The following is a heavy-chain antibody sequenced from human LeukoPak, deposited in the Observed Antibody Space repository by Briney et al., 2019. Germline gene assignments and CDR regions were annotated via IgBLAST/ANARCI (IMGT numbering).Heavy chain of an antibody. J-gene: IGHJ3*02. CDR2: ISSSSSYI. V-gene: IGHV3-21*01. CDR1: GFTFSSYS. Sequence: GGSLRLSCAASGFTFSSYSMNWVRQAPGKGLEWVSSISSSSSYIYYADSVKGRFIISRDNAKNSLYLQMNSLRAEDTAVYYCAREIAADDDAFDIWGQGTMVTVSS. D-gene: IGHD6-13*01. CDR3: AREIAADDDAFDI.